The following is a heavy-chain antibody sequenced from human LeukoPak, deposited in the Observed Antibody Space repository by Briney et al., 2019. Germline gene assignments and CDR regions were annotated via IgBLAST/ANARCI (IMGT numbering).Heavy chain of an antibody. Sequence: ASVKVSCKASGYTFTGYGISWVRQAPGQGLEWMGWISAYNGNTNYAQKLQGRVTMTTDTSTSTAYMELRSLRSDDTAVYYCARDLCSSTSCYVPLDYWGQGTLVTVSS. D-gene: IGHD2-2*01. J-gene: IGHJ4*02. CDR3: ARDLCSSTSCYVPLDY. CDR1: GYTFTGYG. CDR2: ISAYNGNT. V-gene: IGHV1-18*01.